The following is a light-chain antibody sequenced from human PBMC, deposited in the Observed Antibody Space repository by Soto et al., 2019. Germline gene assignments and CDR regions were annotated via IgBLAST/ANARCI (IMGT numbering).Light chain of an antibody. CDR3: HQYNSWPPGT. CDR1: QSISRS. CDR2: DAS. V-gene: IGKV3-15*01. Sequence: EILLTQSPGTLSLSPWEIANLSFMSSQSISRSLAWYQQKPGQAPRLLISDASTRATGIPARFSGSGSGTEFTLTISSLQSEDFALYYCHQYNSWPPGTFGQGTKV. J-gene: IGKJ2*01.